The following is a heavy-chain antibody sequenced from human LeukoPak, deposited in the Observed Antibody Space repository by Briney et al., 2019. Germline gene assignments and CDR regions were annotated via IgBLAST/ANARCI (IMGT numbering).Heavy chain of an antibody. CDR2: ISSSSSYI. V-gene: IGHV3-21*01. D-gene: IGHD2-8*01. Sequence: GGSLRLSCAASGFTFSSYSMNWVRQAPGKGLEWVSSISSSSSYIYYADSVKGRFTISRDNAKNSLYLQMNSLGAEDTAVYYCASPDLYCTNGVCLIDYWGQGTLVSVSS. J-gene: IGHJ4*02. CDR1: GFTFSSYS. CDR3: ASPDLYCTNGVCLIDY.